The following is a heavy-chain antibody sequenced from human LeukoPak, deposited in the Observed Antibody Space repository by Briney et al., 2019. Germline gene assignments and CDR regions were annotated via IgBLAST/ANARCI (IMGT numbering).Heavy chain of an antibody. J-gene: IGHJ4*02. CDR1: GITLSNYG. Sequence: GGSLRLSCAVSGITLSNYGMSWVRQAPGKGLEWVSGISGSGGRTNYADSVKGRFTISRDSPKNTLYLQMNSLRAEDTAVYFCAKRGVVIRVVLVGFHKEAYYFDSWGQGALVTVSS. V-gene: IGHV3-23*01. CDR3: AKRGVVIRVVLVGFHKEAYYFDS. CDR2: ISGSGGRT. D-gene: IGHD3-10*01.